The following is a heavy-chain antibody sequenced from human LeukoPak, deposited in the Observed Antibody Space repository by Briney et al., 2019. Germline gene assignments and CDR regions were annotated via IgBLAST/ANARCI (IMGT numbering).Heavy chain of an antibody. V-gene: IGHV1-18*01. J-gene: IGHJ4*02. CDR3: ARGEAAAGTYSDF. CDR1: GYSFTRHG. CDR2: INVYNGDT. Sequence: ASVKVSCKASGYSFTRHGITWVRQAPGPGLEWMGFINVYNGDTYYERKFRGRVAMTTDRSTSTAYMVLASLTSDDTAVYYCARGEAAAGTYSDFWGQGTLVTVSS. D-gene: IGHD6-13*01.